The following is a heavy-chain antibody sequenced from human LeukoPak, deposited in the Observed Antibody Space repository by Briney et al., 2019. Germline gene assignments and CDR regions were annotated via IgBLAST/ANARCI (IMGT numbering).Heavy chain of an antibody. CDR1: GYTFTSHD. J-gene: IGHJ6*02. D-gene: IGHD2-15*01. Sequence: ASVKVSCKASGYTFTSHDINWVRQATGQGLEWMGWMNPNSGNTGYAQKFQGRVAMTRDTSINTAYLDLYSLRSEDTAVYYCARMGGYCSGGSCYSYYYYGMDVWGQGATVTVSS. CDR3: ARMGGYCSGGSCYSYYYYGMDV. V-gene: IGHV1-8*01. CDR2: MNPNSGNT.